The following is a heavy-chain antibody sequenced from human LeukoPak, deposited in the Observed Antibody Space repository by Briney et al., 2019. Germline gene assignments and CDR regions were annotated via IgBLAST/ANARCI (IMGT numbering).Heavy chain of an antibody. J-gene: IGHJ6*03. CDR2: INPKSGGT. D-gene: IGHD3-10*01. V-gene: IGHV1-2*02. CDR3: ARDRAEYYGSGSFFNLEYFYYYMDV. Sequence: ASVKVSSKSSGYTFTGYYIYWVRQAPGQGLEWMGWINPKSGGTNYAQKFQGRVTMTRDTSISTAYMELSRLRSDDTAVYYCARDRAEYYGSGSFFNLEYFYYYMDVWGKGTTVTVSS. CDR1: GYTFTGYY.